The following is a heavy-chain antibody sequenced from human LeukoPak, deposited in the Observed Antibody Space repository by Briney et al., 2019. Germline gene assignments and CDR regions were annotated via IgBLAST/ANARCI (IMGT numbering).Heavy chain of an antibody. D-gene: IGHD2-2*01. Sequence: ASVKVSCKASGYTFTNYGISWVRQAPGQGLEWMGWISAYNGNTNYAQKLQGRVTITADESTSTAYMELSSLRSEDTAVYYCARDSVVPAATYFDYWGQGTPVTVSS. CDR2: ISAYNGNT. CDR1: GYTFTNYG. CDR3: ARDSVVPAATYFDY. J-gene: IGHJ4*02. V-gene: IGHV1-18*01.